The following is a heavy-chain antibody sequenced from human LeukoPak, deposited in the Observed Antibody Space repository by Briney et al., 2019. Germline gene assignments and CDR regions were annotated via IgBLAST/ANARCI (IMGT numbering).Heavy chain of an antibody. CDR2: VKSKTAGGAT. J-gene: IGHJ4*02. V-gene: IGHV3-15*01. D-gene: IGHD3-3*01. CDR1: GFTSGFTSSDAW. CDR3: RCWSCNYRGGY. Sequence: GGSMRLSCAASGFTSGFTSSDAWMSWIRQAPGKGLEWVGRVKSKTAGGATDYAAPVKGRFTISRDDSKNTLYLQMNSLKTEDTAVYYGRCWSCNYRGGYWGQGTQVTVSS.